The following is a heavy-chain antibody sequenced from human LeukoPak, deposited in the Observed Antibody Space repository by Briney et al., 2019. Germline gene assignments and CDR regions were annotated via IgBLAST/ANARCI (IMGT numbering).Heavy chain of an antibody. J-gene: IGHJ4*02. CDR2: IIPIFGTA. CDR3: ARGLRYFDWLLDY. Sequence: ASVKVSCKASGGTFSSYAISWVRQAPGQGLEWMGGIIPIFGTASYAQKFQGRVTITADESTSTAYMELSSLRSEDTAVYYCARGLRYFDWLLDYWGQGTLVTVSS. V-gene: IGHV1-69*13. CDR1: GGTFSSYA. D-gene: IGHD3-9*01.